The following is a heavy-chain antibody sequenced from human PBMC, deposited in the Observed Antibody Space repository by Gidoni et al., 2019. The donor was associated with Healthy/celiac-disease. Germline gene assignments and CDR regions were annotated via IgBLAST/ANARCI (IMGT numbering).Heavy chain of an antibody. CDR2: IWYDGSNK. CDR3: ARDTSDGYNLNYFDY. J-gene: IGHJ4*02. D-gene: IGHD5-12*01. Sequence: QVQLVESGGGVVQPGRSLRLSCAASGFTFSSYGMHWVRQAPGKGLEWVAVIWYDGSNKYYADSVKGRFTISRDNSKNTLYLQMNSLRAEDTAVYYCARDTSDGYNLNYFDYWGQGTLVTVSS. CDR1: GFTFSSYG. V-gene: IGHV3-33*01.